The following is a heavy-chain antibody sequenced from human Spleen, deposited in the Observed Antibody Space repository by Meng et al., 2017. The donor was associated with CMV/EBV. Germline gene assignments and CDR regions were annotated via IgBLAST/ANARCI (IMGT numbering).Heavy chain of an antibody. CDR2: IYSGGST. J-gene: IGHJ6*02. Sequence: GESLKISCAASGFTVGSNYMSWVRQAPGKGLEWVSVIYSGGSTYYADSVKGRFTISRDNSKNTLYLQMNRLRAEDTAVYYCARVDSLDFWSTYSNDYYGVDVWGQGTTVTVSS. CDR3: ARVDSLDFWSTYSNDYYGVDV. V-gene: IGHV3-66*02. CDR1: GFTVGSNY. D-gene: IGHD3-3*01.